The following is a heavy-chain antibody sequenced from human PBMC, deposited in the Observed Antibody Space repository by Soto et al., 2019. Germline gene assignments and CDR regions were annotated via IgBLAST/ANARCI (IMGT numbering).Heavy chain of an antibody. CDR1: GYSFTDYW. CDR3: ARQADYNILTGYFYYFDY. D-gene: IGHD3-9*01. CDR2: IYPGDSDA. Sequence: PGESLKISCKSSGYSFTDYWIGWVRQMPGKGLEWMGIIYPGDSDARYSPSFQGQVTISVDTSINTAFLRRNSLTASDTAMYYCARQADYNILTGYFYYFDYWGQGSLVTVSS. J-gene: IGHJ4*02. V-gene: IGHV5-51*01.